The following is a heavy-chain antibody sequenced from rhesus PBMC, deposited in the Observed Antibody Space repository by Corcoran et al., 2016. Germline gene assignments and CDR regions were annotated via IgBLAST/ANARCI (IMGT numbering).Heavy chain of an antibody. CDR1: GYSISSNY. Sequence: QVQLQESGPGLVKPSETLSLTCAVSGYSISSNYWSWIRQPPGKGLEWIGYIYGSSVSTHYNPSLKSRVTISTETSKNQCSLKLSSLTAADTAVYYCARENSSGWLYYFDYWGQGVLVTVSS. J-gene: IGHJ4*01. D-gene: IGHD6-31*01. CDR3: ARENSSGWLYYFDY. V-gene: IGHV4-147*01. CDR2: IYGSSVST.